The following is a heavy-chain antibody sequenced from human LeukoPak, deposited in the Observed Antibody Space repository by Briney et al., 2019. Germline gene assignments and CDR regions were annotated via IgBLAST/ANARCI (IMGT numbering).Heavy chain of an antibody. CDR1: GGSFSGYY. V-gene: IGHV4-34*01. D-gene: IGHD2-2*01. CDR2: INHSGST. Sequence: PSETLSLTCAVYGGSFSGYYWSWIRQPPGKGLEGIGEINHSGSTNYNPSLKSRVTISVDTSKNQFSLKLSSVTAADTAVYYCARGVPAATQSSFDYWGQGTLVTVSS. CDR3: ARGVPAATQSSFDY. J-gene: IGHJ4*02.